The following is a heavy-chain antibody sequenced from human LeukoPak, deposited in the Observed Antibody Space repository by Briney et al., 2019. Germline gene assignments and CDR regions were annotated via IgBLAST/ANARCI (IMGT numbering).Heavy chain of an antibody. Sequence: SVKVSCKASGGTFSSYTISWVRQAPGQGLEWMGRIIPILGIANYAQKFQGRVTITADKSTSTAYMELSSLRSEDTVVYYCARDRVVVVPAAIDYYYGMDVWGQGTTVTVSS. D-gene: IGHD2-2*01. CDR2: IIPILGIA. J-gene: IGHJ6*02. CDR1: GGTFSSYT. V-gene: IGHV1-69*04. CDR3: ARDRVVVVPAAIDYYYGMDV.